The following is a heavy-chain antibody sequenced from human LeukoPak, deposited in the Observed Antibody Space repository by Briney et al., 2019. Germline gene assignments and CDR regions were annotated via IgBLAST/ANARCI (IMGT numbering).Heavy chain of an antibody. CDR2: ISIFNGNT. J-gene: IGHJ4*02. D-gene: IGHD3-10*01. CDR3: ARDHGSGLFDY. CDR1: GYTFTSYG. V-gene: IGHV1-18*01. Sequence: GASVKVSCKASGYTFTSYGISWVRQAPGPGLEWMGWISIFNGNTNYAQKHQGRVTMTTDTSTSTAYMEVRSLRSDDTAVYYCARDHGSGLFDYWGQGTLVTVSS.